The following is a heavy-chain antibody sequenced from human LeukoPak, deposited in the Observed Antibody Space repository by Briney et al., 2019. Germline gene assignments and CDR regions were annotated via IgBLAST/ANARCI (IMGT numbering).Heavy chain of an antibody. CDR3: AKELRPNDY. J-gene: IGHJ4*02. Sequence: GGSLRLSCAASGITLSNSAMSWVRQAPGTGLEWVSAISRSGDRTFYADSVKGRFTISRDSSIDTLFLQMNSLRAEDTAVYFCAKELRPNDYWGQGTLVTVSS. CDR2: ISRSGDRT. V-gene: IGHV3-23*01. D-gene: IGHD2-15*01. CDR1: GITLSNSA.